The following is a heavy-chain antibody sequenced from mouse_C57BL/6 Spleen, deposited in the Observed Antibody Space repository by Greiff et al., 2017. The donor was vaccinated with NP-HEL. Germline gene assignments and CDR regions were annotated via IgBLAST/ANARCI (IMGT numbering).Heavy chain of an antibody. Sequence: QVQLKQPGTELVKPGASVKLSCKASGYTFTSYWMHWVKQRPGQGLEWIGNINPSNGGTNYNEKFKSKATLTVDKSSSTAYMQLSSLTSEDSAVYYCARMVLRYPYAMDYWGQGTSVTVSS. J-gene: IGHJ4*01. CDR3: ARMVLRYPYAMDY. V-gene: IGHV1-53*01. D-gene: IGHD1-1*01. CDR2: INPSNGGT. CDR1: GYTFTSYW.